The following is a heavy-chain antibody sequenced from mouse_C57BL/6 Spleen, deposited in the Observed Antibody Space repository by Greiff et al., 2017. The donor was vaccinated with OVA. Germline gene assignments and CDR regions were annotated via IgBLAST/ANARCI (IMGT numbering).Heavy chain of an antibody. V-gene: IGHV5-4*01. CDR2: ISDGGSYT. CDR1: GFTFSSYA. D-gene: IGHD2-12*01. Sequence: EVKLVESGGGLVKPGGSLKLSCAASGFTFSSYAMSWVRQTPEKRLEWVATISDGGSYTYYPDNVKGRFTISKDNAKNNLYLQMSHLKAEDTAMYYCAREAYYSAFAYWGQGTLVTVSA. J-gene: IGHJ3*01. CDR3: AREAYYSAFAY.